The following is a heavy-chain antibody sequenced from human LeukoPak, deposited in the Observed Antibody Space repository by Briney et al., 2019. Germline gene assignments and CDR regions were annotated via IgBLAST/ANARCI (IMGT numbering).Heavy chain of an antibody. CDR1: GYTFTSYY. D-gene: IGHD5-12*01. CDR3: ARDLRGYSYYYGMDV. Sequence: GASVKVSCKASGYTFTSYYMHWVRQAPGQGLEWMGIINPSGGSTSYAQKFQGRVTMTRDTSTSTVYMELSRLRSEDTAVYYCARDLRGYSYYYGMDVWGQGTTVTVSS. CDR2: INPSGGST. V-gene: IGHV1-46*01. J-gene: IGHJ6*02.